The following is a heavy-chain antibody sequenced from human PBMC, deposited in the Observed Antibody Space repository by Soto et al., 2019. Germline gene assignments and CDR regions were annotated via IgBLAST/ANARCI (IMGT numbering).Heavy chain of an antibody. CDR1: GFTFDDYG. CDR3: ARDMKSDDFWSGYYFGWFDP. CDR2: INWNGGST. J-gene: IGHJ5*02. D-gene: IGHD3-3*01. V-gene: IGHV3-20*01. Sequence: GGSLRLSCAASGFTFDDYGMSWVRQAPGKGLEWVSGINWNGGSTGYADSVKGRFTISRDNAKNSLYLQMNSLRAEDTALYHCARDMKSDDFWSGYYFGWFDPWGQGTLVTVSS.